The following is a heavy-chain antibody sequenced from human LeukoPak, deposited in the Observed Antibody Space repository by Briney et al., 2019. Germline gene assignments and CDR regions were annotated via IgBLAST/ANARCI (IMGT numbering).Heavy chain of an antibody. CDR1: GFTFSSYW. Sequence: GGSLRLSCAASGFTFSSYWVHWVRQAPGKGLVWVSRINSDGSSTSYADSVKGRFTISRDNAKNTLYLQMNSLRAEDTAVYYCARARLGIVGSGIEYWGQGTLVTVSS. D-gene: IGHD1-26*01. CDR2: INSDGSST. J-gene: IGHJ4*02. V-gene: IGHV3-74*01. CDR3: ARARLGIVGSGIEY.